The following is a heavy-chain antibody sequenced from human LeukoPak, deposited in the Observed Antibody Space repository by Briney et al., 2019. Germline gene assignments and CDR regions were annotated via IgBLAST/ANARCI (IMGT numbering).Heavy chain of an antibody. D-gene: IGHD3-10*01. CDR2: IWYDGSNK. CDR1: GFTFSSYG. V-gene: IGHV3-33*01. Sequence: GGSLRLSCAASGFTFSSYGMHWVRQAPGKGLEWVAVIWYDGSNKYYADSVKGRFTISRDNSKNTLYLQMNSLRAEDTAVYYCARDLRYYYGSGSPDYWGQGTLVTVSS. J-gene: IGHJ4*02. CDR3: ARDLRYYYGSGSPDY.